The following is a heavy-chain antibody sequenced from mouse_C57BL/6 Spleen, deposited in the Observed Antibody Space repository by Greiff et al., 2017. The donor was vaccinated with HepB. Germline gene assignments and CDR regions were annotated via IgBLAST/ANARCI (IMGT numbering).Heavy chain of an antibody. CDR1: GYAFSSSW. J-gene: IGHJ2*01. Sequence: LVEPGASVKISCKASGYAFSSSWMNWVKQRPGKGLEWIGRIYPGDGDTNYNGKFKGKATLTADKSSSTAYMQLSSLTSEDSAVYFCARSDSLDYWGQGTTLTVSS. V-gene: IGHV1-82*01. CDR3: ARSDSLDY. CDR2: IYPGDGDT.